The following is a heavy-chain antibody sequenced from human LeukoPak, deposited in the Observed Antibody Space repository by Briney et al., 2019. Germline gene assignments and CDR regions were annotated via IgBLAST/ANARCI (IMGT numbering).Heavy chain of an antibody. CDR1: GYTFTSYD. CDR3: ARYGSAVHDYGDYVAEDY. V-gene: IGHV1-8*01. D-gene: IGHD4-17*01. Sequence: ASVKVSCKAFGYTFTSYDINWVRQATGQGLEWMGWMNPNSGKTGYAQKFQGRVTMTRNTSISTAYMELSSLRSEDTAVYYCARYGSAVHDYGDYVAEDYWGQGTLVTVSS. J-gene: IGHJ4*02. CDR2: MNPNSGKT.